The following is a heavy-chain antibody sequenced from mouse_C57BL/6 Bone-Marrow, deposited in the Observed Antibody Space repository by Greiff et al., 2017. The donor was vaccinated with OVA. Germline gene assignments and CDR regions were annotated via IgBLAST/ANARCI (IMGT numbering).Heavy chain of an antibody. CDR3: TRVYYYGSSYKDY. CDR2: IDPETGGT. V-gene: IGHV1-15*01. D-gene: IGHD1-1*01. J-gene: IGHJ2*01. CDR1: GYTFTDYE. Sequence: QVQLQQSGAELVRPGASVTLSCKASGYTFTDYEMHWVKQTPVHGLEWIGAIDPETGGTAYNQKFKGKAILTADKSSSTAYMELRSLTSEDSAVYYGTRVYYYGSSYKDYWGQGTTLTVSS.